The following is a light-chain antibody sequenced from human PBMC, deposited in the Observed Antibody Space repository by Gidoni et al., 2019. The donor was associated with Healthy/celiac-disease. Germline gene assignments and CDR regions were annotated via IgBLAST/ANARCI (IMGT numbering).Light chain of an antibody. CDR3: QQRSNWPPLFT. V-gene: IGKV3-11*01. J-gene: IGKJ3*01. Sequence: EIVLTQSPATLSLSPGERATLSCRASQSVSSNLAWYQQKHGQAPRRLIYDASTRATGIPPRFSGGSSGTTFTLPISSREPDDFAVFYCQQRSNWPPLFTFGPGTKVDIK. CDR2: DAS. CDR1: QSVSSN.